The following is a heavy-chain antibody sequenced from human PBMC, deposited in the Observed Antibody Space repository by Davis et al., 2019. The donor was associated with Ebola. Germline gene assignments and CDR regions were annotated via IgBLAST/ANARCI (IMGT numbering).Heavy chain of an antibody. CDR3: ARGSGISYYFDF. V-gene: IGHV1-46*01. Sequence: AASVKVSCKASGYTFTSYYMHWVRQAPGQGLEWMGVINPSGGSTTYAQKFQGRVTMTRDTSASTAYMELSSLRSEDTAVYYCARGSGISYYFDFWGQGTLVTVSS. J-gene: IGHJ4*02. CDR1: GYTFTSYY. CDR2: INPSGGST. D-gene: IGHD3-10*01.